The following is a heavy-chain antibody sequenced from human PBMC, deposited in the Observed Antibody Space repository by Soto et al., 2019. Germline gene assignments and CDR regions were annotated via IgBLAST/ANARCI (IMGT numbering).Heavy chain of an antibody. CDR2: VNPSGGHT. V-gene: IGHV1-46*01. CDR3: ARGGHVVVVTAALDY. CDR1: GDTFTDYY. Sequence: QVQLVQSGAEVKKPGASVKVSCKASGDTFTDYYIHWVRQAPGQGLEWMGTVNPSGGHTTYAQHFLGRMTMTRDTSISKLYMELTSLTSEDTAVYYCARGGHVVVVTAALDYWGQGTLVTVSS. J-gene: IGHJ4*02. D-gene: IGHD2-21*02.